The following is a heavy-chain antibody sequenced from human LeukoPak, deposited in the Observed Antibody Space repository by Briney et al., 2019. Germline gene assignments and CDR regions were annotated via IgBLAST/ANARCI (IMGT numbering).Heavy chain of an antibody. V-gene: IGHV4-38-2*01. J-gene: IGHJ5*02. CDR3: ARCEYQLLPDP. CDR2: IYHSGST. CDR1: GYSISSGYY. D-gene: IGHD2-2*01. Sequence: SETLSLTCAVSGYSISSGYYWGWIRQPPGKGLEWIGSIYHSGSTYYNPSLKSRVTISVDTSKNQFSLQLSSVTAADTAVYYCARCEYQLLPDPWGQGTLVTVSS.